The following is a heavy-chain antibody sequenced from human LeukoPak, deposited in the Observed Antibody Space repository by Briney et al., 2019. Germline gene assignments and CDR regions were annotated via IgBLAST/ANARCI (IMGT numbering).Heavy chain of an antibody. CDR1: GFTFSSYA. CDR2: ISYDGSNK. D-gene: IGHD5-18*01. Sequence: GSLRLSCAASGFTFSSYAMHWVRQAPGKGLEWVAVISYDGSNKYYADSVKGRFTISRDNSKNTLYLQMNSLRAEDTAVYYCARGPSPRVDTAMVTGGYWGQGTLVTVSS. V-gene: IGHV3-30-3*01. CDR3: ARGPSPRVDTAMVTGGY. J-gene: IGHJ4*02.